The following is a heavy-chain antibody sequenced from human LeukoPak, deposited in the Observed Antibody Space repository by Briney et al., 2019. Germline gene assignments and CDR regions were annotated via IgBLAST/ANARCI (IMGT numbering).Heavy chain of an antibody. Sequence: GASVKVSCKASGGTFSSYAISWVRQAPGQGLEWMGGIIPIFGTANYAQKFQGRVTITADESTSTAYMELSSLRSEDTAVYYCAGRLRSTDYYYYMDVWGKGTTVTVSS. CDR1: GGTFSSYA. CDR2: IIPIFGTA. V-gene: IGHV1-69*13. CDR3: AGRLRSTDYYYYMDV. D-gene: IGHD5-12*01. J-gene: IGHJ6*03.